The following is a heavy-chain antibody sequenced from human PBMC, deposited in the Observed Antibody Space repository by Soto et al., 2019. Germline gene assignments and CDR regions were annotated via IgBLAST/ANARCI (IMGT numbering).Heavy chain of an antibody. J-gene: IGHJ6*02. CDR1: GGSISRYY. CDR2: IYYSGST. D-gene: IGHD6-19*01. CDR3: ASSPLYSSGLVGYYYYYGMDV. V-gene: IGHV4-59*08. Sequence: QVQLQESGPGLVKPSETLSLTCTVSGGSISRYYWSWIRQAPGKGLEWIGYIYYSGSTNYNPSLKRRVTLSVATATNPVSLKLSSVAAADTDVYFCASSPLYSSGLVGYYYYYGMDVWGQGTTVTVSS.